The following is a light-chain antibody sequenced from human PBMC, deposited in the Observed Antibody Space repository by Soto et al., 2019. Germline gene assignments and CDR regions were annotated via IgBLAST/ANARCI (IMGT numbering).Light chain of an antibody. V-gene: IGKV4-1*01. Sequence: DIVMTQSPDSLAVSLGERATINCKSSQSVLYSSNNKNYLVWYQQKPGQPPKLLLYWASTRESGVPDRFSGSGSGTDFTLTISSLQDEDVDVYYCQQYYSTPLTFGGGTKVDIK. CDR2: WAS. CDR1: QSVLYSSNNKNY. CDR3: QQYYSTPLT. J-gene: IGKJ4*01.